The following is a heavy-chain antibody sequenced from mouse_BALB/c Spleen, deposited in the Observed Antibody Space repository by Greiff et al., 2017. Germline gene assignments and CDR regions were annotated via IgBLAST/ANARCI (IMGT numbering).Heavy chain of an antibody. CDR1: GYTFTSYW. D-gene: IGHD3-1*01. Sequence: LQQPGSELVRPGASVKLSCKASGYTFTSYWMHWVKQRPGQGLEWIGNIYPGSGSTNYDEKFKSKATLTVDTSSSTAYMQLSSLTSEDSAVYYCTRGLWFAYWGQGTLVTVSA. J-gene: IGHJ3*01. V-gene: IGHV1S22*01. CDR2: IYPGSGST. CDR3: TRGLWFAY.